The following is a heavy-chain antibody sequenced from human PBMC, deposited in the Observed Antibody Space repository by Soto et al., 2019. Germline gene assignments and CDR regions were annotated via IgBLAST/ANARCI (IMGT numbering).Heavy chain of an antibody. J-gene: IGHJ6*01. CDR3: AKEYYYSLDV. CDR2: ITNEGAT. Sequence: EVQLVESGGGLIQPGGSLRLYCAASGFTVWTTHMSWVRQAPGKGLEWVSVITNEGATSYADSVKGRFTISRDNSENKIYLQMSSLRAEDTAVYYCAKEYYYSLDVRVQGTTVTVSS. V-gene: IGHV3-53*01. CDR1: GFTVWTTH.